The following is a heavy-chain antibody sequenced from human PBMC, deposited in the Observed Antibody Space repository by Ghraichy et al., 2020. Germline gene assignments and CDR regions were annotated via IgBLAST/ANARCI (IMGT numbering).Heavy chain of an antibody. D-gene: IGHD3-3*01. CDR3: AGSIFGVITLNY. V-gene: IGHV4-4*09. Sequence: SETLSLTCTVSGGSITIYSWSWIRQPPGKGLEWIGDIYTSGSPNYNPSLKSRVTISVGTSKNQFSLKLSSVTAADTAVYYCAGSIFGVITLNYWGQGTLVTVSS. CDR2: IYTSGSP. CDR1: GGSITIYS. J-gene: IGHJ4*02.